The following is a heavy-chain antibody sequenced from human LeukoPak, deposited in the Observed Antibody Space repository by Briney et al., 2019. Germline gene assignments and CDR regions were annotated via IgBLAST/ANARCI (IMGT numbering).Heavy chain of an antibody. V-gene: IGHV1-69*13. D-gene: IGHD6-6*01. CDR3: ARLPLRSIAVGYYGMDV. Sequence: SVKVSCKASGGTFSSYAISWVRQAPGQWLEWMGGIIPIFGTANYAQKFQGRVTITADEPTSTAYMELSSLRSEDTAVYYCARLPLRSIAVGYYGMDVWGQGTTVTVSS. CDR2: IIPIFGTA. CDR1: GGTFSSYA. J-gene: IGHJ6*02.